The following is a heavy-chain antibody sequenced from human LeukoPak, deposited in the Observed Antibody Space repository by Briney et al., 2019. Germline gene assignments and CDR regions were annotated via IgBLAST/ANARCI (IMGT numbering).Heavy chain of an antibody. J-gene: IGHJ4*02. CDR3: ARSAAAFDY. CDR2: IYYSGST. V-gene: IGHV4-59*01. Sequence: KSSETLSLTCTVSGGSIRSYYWSWIRQPPGKGLEWIGYIYYSGSTNYNPSLKSRVTISVDTSKNQFSLKLSSVTAADTAVYYCARSAAAFDYWGQGTLVTVSS. CDR1: GGSIRSYY. D-gene: IGHD6-13*01.